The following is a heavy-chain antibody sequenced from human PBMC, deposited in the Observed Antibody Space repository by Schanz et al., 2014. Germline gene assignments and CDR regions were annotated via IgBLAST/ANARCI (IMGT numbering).Heavy chain of an antibody. CDR2: ISVYHGHT. V-gene: IGHV1-18*01. CDR1: GYIFGSHG. J-gene: IGHJ6*02. Sequence: QLMQSGSEVRKPGASVKVSCKASGYIFGSHGMTWVRQAPGQGLEWMGWISVYHGHTNYAEKVHGRVAMSTDTSTRTDYMELRSLISDDTAVYYCVRDAGWAFGDYHGMDVWGQGTSVTVSS. D-gene: IGHD3-10*01. CDR3: VRDAGWAFGDYHGMDV.